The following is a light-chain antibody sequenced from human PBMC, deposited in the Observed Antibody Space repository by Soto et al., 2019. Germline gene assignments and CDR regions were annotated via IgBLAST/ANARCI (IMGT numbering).Light chain of an antibody. CDR3: QHYGTLWT. J-gene: IGKJ1*01. CDR1: QSVSTSY. Sequence: ISVTQSPGTLSVSRRERATLSCRPSQSVSTSYLAWYQQQPGRAPSLLIYGASSRATGIPDRFSGSGSGTDSTLTIRRLEPEDFAVYYRQHYGTLWTFGQGTKLDIK. V-gene: IGKV3-20*01. CDR2: GAS.